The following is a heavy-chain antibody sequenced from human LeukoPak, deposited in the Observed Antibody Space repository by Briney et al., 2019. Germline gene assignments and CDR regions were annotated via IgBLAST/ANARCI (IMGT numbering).Heavy chain of an antibody. Sequence: ASVKVSCKASGYTFTSYDINWVRQATGQGLEWMGWMNPNSGNTGYAQKFQGRVTMTRDTSISTAYMELSRLRSDDTAVYYCAREVTMVRGVINIGNYGMDVWGQGTTVTVSS. V-gene: IGHV1-8*01. CDR2: MNPNSGNT. J-gene: IGHJ6*02. CDR3: AREVTMVRGVINIGNYGMDV. CDR1: GYTFTSYD. D-gene: IGHD3-10*01.